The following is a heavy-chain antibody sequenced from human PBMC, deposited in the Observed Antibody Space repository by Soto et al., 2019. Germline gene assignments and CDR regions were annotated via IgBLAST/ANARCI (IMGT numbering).Heavy chain of an antibody. CDR1: GFTFSSFA. D-gene: IGHD2-21*01. Sequence: GGSLRLSCAASGFTFSSFAMTWVRQAPGKGLEWVSSISASGGSSQHADSVKGRFTLSRDNSKNTMYLQMNSLRAEDTAVYYCAYVLLVGLFRAMDVSGQGTSVTV. J-gene: IGHJ6*02. V-gene: IGHV3-23*01. CDR3: AYVLLVGLFRAMDV. CDR2: ISASGGSS.